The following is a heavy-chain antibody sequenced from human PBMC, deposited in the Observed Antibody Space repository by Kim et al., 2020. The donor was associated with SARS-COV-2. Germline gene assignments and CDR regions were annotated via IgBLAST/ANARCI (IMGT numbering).Heavy chain of an antibody. D-gene: IGHD3-22*01. CDR1: GFTFSSYA. CDR2: ISGSGGST. Sequence: GGSLRLSCAASGFTFSSYAMSWVCQAPGKGLEWVSAISGSGGSTYYADSVKGRFTISRDNSKNTLYLQMNSLRAEDTAVYYCAKARTTMIVVVITTGYYYGMDVWGQGTTVTVSS. J-gene: IGHJ6*02. V-gene: IGHV3-23*01. CDR3: AKARTTMIVVVITTGYYYGMDV.